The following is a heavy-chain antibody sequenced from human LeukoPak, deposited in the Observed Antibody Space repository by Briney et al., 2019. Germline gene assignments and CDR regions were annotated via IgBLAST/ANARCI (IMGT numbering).Heavy chain of an antibody. J-gene: IGHJ4*02. Sequence: GGSLRLSCAASGFTFSSYAMHWVRQAPGKGLEWVAVISYDGSNKYYADSVKGRFTISRDNSKNTLYLQMNSLRAEDTAVYYCARGQDFWSGYHLDYWGQGTLVTVSS. CDR1: GFTFSSYA. CDR3: ARGQDFWSGYHLDY. V-gene: IGHV3-30-3*01. CDR2: ISYDGSNK. D-gene: IGHD3-3*01.